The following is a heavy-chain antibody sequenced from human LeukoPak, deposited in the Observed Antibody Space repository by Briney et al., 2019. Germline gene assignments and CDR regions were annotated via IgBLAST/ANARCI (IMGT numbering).Heavy chain of an antibody. J-gene: IGHJ4*02. CDR1: GFTLSSYA. D-gene: IGHD2-2*01. CDR2: ISGSGGST. CDR3: AKAIGYCSSTSCLGGDFDY. Sequence: PGGSLRLSCAASGFTLSSYAMSWIRQAPGKGLEWVSAISGSGGSTYYADSVKGRFTISRDNSKNTLYLQMNSLRAEDTAVYYCAKAIGYCSSTSCLGGDFDYWGQGTLVTVSS. V-gene: IGHV3-23*01.